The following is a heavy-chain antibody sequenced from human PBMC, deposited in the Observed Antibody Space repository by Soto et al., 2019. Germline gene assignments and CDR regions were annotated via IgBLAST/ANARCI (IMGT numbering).Heavy chain of an antibody. D-gene: IGHD6-19*01. Sequence: GGSLRLSCAASGFTFSSYGMHWVRQAPGKGLEWVAVIWYDGSNKYYADSVKGRFTISRDNSKNTLYLQMNSLRAEDTAVYYCARSKSSGFYFEYWGQGTLVTVSS. CDR2: IWYDGSNK. CDR1: GFTFSSYG. CDR3: ARSKSSGFYFEY. V-gene: IGHV3-33*01. J-gene: IGHJ4*02.